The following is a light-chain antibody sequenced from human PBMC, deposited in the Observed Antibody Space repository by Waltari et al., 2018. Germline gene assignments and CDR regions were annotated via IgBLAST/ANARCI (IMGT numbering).Light chain of an antibody. J-gene: IGKJ4*01. V-gene: IGKV4-1*01. CDR3: QQYYSTPLT. CDR2: WAS. Sequence: DIVMTQSPDSLAVSLGERASINCKSRQSVLYSSNNKNYLAWYQHKPVQPPKLLIYWASSRESGVPDRFSGSGSGTDFTLTISSLQAEDVAIYYCQQYYSTPLTFGGGTKVEIK. CDR1: QSVLYSSNNKNY.